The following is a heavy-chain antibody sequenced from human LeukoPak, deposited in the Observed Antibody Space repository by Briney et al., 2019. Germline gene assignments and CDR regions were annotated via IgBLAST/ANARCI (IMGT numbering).Heavy chain of an antibody. Sequence: PSETLSLTCAVSGGPLTSYYWSWIRQPPGKGLEWIGFIYYRGSTNYNPSLESRVTISVDTSKNRFSLKLSSVTAADTAVYYCARFSPRAMGNYFDFWGQGTLVTVSS. CDR3: ARFSPRAMGNYFDF. V-gene: IGHV4-59*12. J-gene: IGHJ4*02. D-gene: IGHD7-27*01. CDR2: IYYRGST. CDR1: GGPLTSYY.